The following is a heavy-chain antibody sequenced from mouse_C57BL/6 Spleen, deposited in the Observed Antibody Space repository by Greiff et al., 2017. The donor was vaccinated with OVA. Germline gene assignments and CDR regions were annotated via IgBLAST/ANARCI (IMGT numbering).Heavy chain of an antibody. Sequence: VKLQQPGAELVRPGTSVKLSCKASGYTFTSYWMHWVKQRPGQGLEWIGVIDPSDSYTNYNQKFKGKATLTVDTSSSTAYMQLSSLTSEDSAVYYCARNEGFAYWGQGTLVTVSA. V-gene: IGHV1-59*01. CDR3: ARNEGFAY. J-gene: IGHJ3*01. CDR2: IDPSDSYT. CDR1: GYTFTSYW.